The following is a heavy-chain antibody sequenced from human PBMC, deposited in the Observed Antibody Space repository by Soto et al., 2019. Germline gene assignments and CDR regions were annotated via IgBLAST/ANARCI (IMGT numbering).Heavy chain of an antibody. CDR3: AREMGCSSTSCHDGDYYYYYMDV. CDR2: IDHSGST. CDR1: GGSFSSYY. D-gene: IGHD2-2*01. V-gene: IGHV4-34*01. J-gene: IGHJ6*03. Sequence: QVRLQQWGAGLLKPSETLSLTCAVYGGSFSSYYWSWIRQPPGKGLEWIGEIDHSGSTNYNPSLKSRVTISVDTSKNQFSLNLSSVTAADTAVYYCAREMGCSSTSCHDGDYYYYYMDVWGKGTTVTVSS.